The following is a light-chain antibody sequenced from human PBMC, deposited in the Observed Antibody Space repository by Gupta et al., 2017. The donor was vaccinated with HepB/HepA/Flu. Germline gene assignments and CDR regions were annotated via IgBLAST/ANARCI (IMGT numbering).Light chain of an antibody. CDR3: QLDGNSLLI. CDR1: QSRSNSY. J-gene: IGKJ4*01. Sequence: EIVLTQSPGTLSLSPGERATLSCRASQSRSNSYLAWYQQKPGQAHRLLIYGPSSRATDFTLTISRLEPEDFAVYYCQLDGNSLLIFGGGTKVEI. V-gene: IGKV3-20*01. CDR2: GPS.